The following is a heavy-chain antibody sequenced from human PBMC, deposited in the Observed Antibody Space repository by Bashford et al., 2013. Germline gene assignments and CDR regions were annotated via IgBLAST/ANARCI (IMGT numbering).Heavy chain of an antibody. V-gene: IGHV5-51*01. D-gene: IGHD6-19*01. Sequence: WVRQMPGKGLEWMGIIYPGDSDTRYSPSFQGQVTISADKSISTAYLQWSSLKASDTAVYYCARGGYSSGWRGYYYYGMDVWGQGTTVTVSS. J-gene: IGHJ6*02. CDR3: ARGGYSSGWRGYYYYGMDV. CDR2: IYPGDSDT.